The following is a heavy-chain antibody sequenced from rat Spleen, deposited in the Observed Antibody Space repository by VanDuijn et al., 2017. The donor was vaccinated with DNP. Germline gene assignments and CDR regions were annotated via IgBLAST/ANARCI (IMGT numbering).Heavy chain of an antibody. D-gene: IGHD1-7*01. J-gene: IGHJ4*01. V-gene: IGHV2-32*01. Sequence: QVQLKESGPVLVQASETLSLTCTVSGFSLTNYHVHWVRQPPGKGLEWMGVLWTDGDTSYNSALKSRLSLSRDTSKSQVFLKVNILQTGDTAIYYCTRVGSTPYVRGAWGQGTSVTVSS. CDR3: TRVGSTPYVRGA. CDR1: GFSLTNYH. CDR2: LWTDGDT.